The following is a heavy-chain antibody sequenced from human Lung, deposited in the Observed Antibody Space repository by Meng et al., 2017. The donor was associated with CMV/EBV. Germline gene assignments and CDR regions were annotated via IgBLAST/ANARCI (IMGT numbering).Heavy chain of an antibody. D-gene: IGHD7-27*01. J-gene: IGHJ4*02. V-gene: IGHV1-2*02. CDR2: IHPHRGDT. CDR1: GYTFTAHY. CDR3: ARDNNWGTDY. Sequence: SVKXSCKASGYTFTAHYFHWVRQAPGQGLEWMGWIHPHRGDTNYAQQFQGRVTLTRDTSINTGYMELTRLTSDDTAVYYCARDNNWGTDYWGQGTLVTVSS.